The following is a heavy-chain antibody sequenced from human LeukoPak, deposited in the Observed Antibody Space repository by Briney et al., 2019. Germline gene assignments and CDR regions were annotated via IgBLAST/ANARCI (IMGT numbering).Heavy chain of an antibody. V-gene: IGHV1-69*05. J-gene: IGHJ5*02. CDR2: SIPIFDAT. Sequence: SSVKVSCKASGGTFSSYAFSWVRQAPGQGLEWMGGSIPIFDATNYAQKFQGRVTITTDESTSTAYMELSSRRSEDTAVYYCARDLKYSSDPDVDKTFDPWGQGTLVTVSS. CDR3: ARDLKYSSDPDVDKTFDP. D-gene: IGHD6-25*01. CDR1: GGTFSSYA.